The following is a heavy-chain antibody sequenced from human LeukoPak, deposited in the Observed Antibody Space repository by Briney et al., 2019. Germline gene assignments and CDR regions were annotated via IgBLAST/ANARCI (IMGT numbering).Heavy chain of an antibody. CDR3: AKTPYSSSRYVFDY. V-gene: IGHV5-51*01. J-gene: IGHJ4*02. CDR1: GYSFTSYW. Sequence: GESLKISCKGSGYSFTSYWIGWVRQMPGKGLEWMGIIYPGDSDTRYSPSFQGQVTISADKSISTAYLQWSSLKASDSAIYYCAKTPYSSSRYVFDYWGQGTLVTVSS. CDR2: IYPGDSDT. D-gene: IGHD6-13*01.